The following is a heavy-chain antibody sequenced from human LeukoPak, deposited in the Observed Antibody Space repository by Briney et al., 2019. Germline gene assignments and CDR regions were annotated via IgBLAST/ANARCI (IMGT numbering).Heavy chain of an antibody. Sequence: GASVKVSCKASGGTFSSYAISWVRQAPGQGLEWMGWISAYNGDTNYAQRLQDRVTMTTDTSTSTAYMELRSLRSDDTAVYYCARISGTTFRRYYYMDVWGKGTTVTVSS. J-gene: IGHJ6*03. CDR1: GGTFSSYA. D-gene: IGHD1-7*01. CDR2: ISAYNGDT. V-gene: IGHV1-18*01. CDR3: ARISGTTFRRYYYMDV.